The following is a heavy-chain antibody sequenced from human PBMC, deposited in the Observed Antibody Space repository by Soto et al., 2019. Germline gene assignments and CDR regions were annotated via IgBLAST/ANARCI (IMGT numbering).Heavy chain of an antibody. J-gene: IGHJ4*02. Sequence: ESGGGVVQPGRSLRLSCAASGFTFSSYAMHWVRQAPGKGLEWVAVISYDGSNKYYADSVKGRFTISRDNSKNTLYLQMNSLRAEDTAVYYCARASSGITYIFDYWGQGTLVTVSS. CDR2: ISYDGSNK. CDR3: ARASSGITYIFDY. V-gene: IGHV3-30-3*01. D-gene: IGHD3-3*01. CDR1: GFTFSSYA.